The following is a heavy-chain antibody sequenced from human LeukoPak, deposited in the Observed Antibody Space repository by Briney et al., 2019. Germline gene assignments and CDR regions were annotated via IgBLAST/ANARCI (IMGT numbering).Heavy chain of an antibody. CDR1: GYTFTSYG. CDR3: AFGGKYCSGGSCYSQHHYYYYGMDV. D-gene: IGHD2-15*01. CDR2: ISAYNGNT. V-gene: IGHV1-18*01. J-gene: IGHJ6*02. Sequence: ASVTVSCKASGYTFTSYGISWVRQAPGQGLEWMGWISAYNGNTNYAQKLQGRVTMTTDTSTSTAYMELRSLRSDDTAVYYCAFGGKYCSGGSCYSQHHYYYYGMDVWGQGTTVTVSS.